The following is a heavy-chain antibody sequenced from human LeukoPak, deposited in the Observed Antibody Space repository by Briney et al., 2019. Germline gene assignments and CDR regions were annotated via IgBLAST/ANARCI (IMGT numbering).Heavy chain of an antibody. D-gene: IGHD3-9*01. CDR3: ARSNYDILTGYFSYLDY. CDR2: VIPIFGTA. Sequence: SVHVSCKASRGTFSRYAISWVRQAPGQGLDGVGGVIPIFGTANYAQKFQGRVTITADESTSTAYMELSSLRSEDTAVYYCARSNYDILTGYFSYLDYWGQGTLVTVSS. J-gene: IGHJ4*02. V-gene: IGHV1-69*01. CDR1: RGTFSRYA.